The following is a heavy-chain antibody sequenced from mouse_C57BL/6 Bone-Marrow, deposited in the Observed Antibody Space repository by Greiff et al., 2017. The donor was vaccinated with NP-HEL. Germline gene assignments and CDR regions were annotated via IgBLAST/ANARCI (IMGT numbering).Heavy chain of an antibody. V-gene: IGHV1-76*01. D-gene: IGHD1-1*01. J-gene: IGHJ1*03. Sequence: VQRVESGAELVRPGASVKLSCKASGYTFTDYYINWVKQRPGQGLEWIARIYPGSGNTYYNEKFKGKATLTAEKSSSTAYMQLSSLTSEDSAVYFCARDITTVVAPYWYFDVWGTGTTVTVSS. CDR1: GYTFTDYY. CDR2: IYPGSGNT. CDR3: ARDITTVVAPYWYFDV.